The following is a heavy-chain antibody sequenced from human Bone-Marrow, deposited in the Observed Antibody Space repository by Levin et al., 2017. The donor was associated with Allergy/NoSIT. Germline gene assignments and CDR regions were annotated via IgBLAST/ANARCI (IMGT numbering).Heavy chain of an antibody. V-gene: IGHV3-21*01. Sequence: PGGSLRLSCAASGFTFSSYSMNWVRQAPGKGLEWVSSISSSSSYIYYADSVKGRFTISRDNAKNSLYLQMNSLRAEDTAVYYCARDGRADIVVVPAAHPPNYGMDVWGQGTTVTVSS. CDR1: GFTFSSYS. CDR3: ARDGRADIVVVPAAHPPNYGMDV. J-gene: IGHJ6*02. CDR2: ISSSSSYI. D-gene: IGHD2-2*01.